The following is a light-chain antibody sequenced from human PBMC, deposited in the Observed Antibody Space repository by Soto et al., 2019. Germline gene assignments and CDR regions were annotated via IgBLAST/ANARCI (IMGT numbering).Light chain of an antibody. CDR1: QGIGDT. CDR3: QQFGNSPLLT. J-gene: IGKJ4*01. V-gene: IGKV3-20*01. CDR2: GAS. Sequence: EVVMRQSPATLSVSPGEGATLSCRASQGIGDTLAWYQHKPGQTPRLLIYGASSRATGVPDRFSGSGSGTDFTLTISRLEPEDFAVYYCQQFGNSPLLTFGGGTKVEIK.